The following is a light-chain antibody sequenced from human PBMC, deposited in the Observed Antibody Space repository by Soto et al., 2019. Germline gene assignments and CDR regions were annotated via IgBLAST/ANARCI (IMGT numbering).Light chain of an antibody. V-gene: IGKV1-39*01. Sequence: DIQMTQSPSSLSASVGDRVTITCRASQSISSYLNWYQQKPGKAPKLLIYAASSLQSGVPSRFSGSGSGTDLTLTTSSLQHEDFATYYCQQSYSTPLTFGGGTKVEIK. CDR2: AAS. CDR1: QSISSY. CDR3: QQSYSTPLT. J-gene: IGKJ4*01.